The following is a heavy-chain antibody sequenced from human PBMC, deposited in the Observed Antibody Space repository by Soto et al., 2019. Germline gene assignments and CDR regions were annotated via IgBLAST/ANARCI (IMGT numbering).Heavy chain of an antibody. Sequence: EVQLVESGGGLVQPGGSLRLSCAGSGFTFSNYWIHWVRQAPGKGLEWVSRIDHDGPTDYADSVRGRFTLSRDNAENTLYLPMNSLRPEDTAVYYCVRDSHGDYWGQGTLVTVSS. CDR2: IDHDGPT. CDR1: GFTFSNYW. J-gene: IGHJ4*02. V-gene: IGHV3-74*01. CDR3: VRDSHGDY.